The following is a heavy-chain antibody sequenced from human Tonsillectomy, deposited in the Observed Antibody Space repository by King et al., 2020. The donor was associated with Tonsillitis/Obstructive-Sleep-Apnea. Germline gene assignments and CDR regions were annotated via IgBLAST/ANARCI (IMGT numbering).Heavy chain of an antibody. D-gene: IGHD1-1*01. CDR1: GGSISSSSYY. Sequence: LQLQESGPGLVKPSETLSLTCTVSGGSISSSSYYWGCIFQPPGKGLEWIGRIYYSGSTSYNPSLKSRVTISVDTSKNQYSLKLSSVTAADTAVYYCGEAGLGNWGQGTLVTVSS. CDR2: IYYSGST. J-gene: IGHJ4*02. V-gene: IGHV4-39*01. CDR3: GEAGLGN.